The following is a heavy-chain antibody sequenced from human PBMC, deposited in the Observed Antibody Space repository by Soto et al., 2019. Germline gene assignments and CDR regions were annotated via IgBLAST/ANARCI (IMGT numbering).Heavy chain of an antibody. V-gene: IGHV3-53*02. D-gene: IGHD1-26*01. CDR2: IYSSGPT. Sequence: EVQLVETGGGLIQPGESLRLSCAASGFTVSNYYMNWVRLVPEKGLEWVSVIYSSGPTFYADSVRGRFTISRDNSKNMLYLQMNSLRVEDTAVYYCARAFGGSYDYWGQGTLVTVSS. CDR1: GFTVSNYY. CDR3: ARAFGGSYDY. J-gene: IGHJ4*02.